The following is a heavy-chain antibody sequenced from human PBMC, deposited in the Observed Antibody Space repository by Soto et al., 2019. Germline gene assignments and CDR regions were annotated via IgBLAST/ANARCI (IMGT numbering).Heavy chain of an antibody. V-gene: IGHV1-69*13. Sequence: SVKVSCKASGGTFSSYAISWVRQAPGQGLEWMGGIIPIFGTANYAQKFQGRVTITADESTSTAYMELSSLRSEDTAVYYCARAYYYDSSGYPLPTVYYGMDVWGQGTTVTVSS. CDR1: GGTFSSYA. CDR2: IIPIFGTA. D-gene: IGHD3-22*01. J-gene: IGHJ6*02. CDR3: ARAYYYDSSGYPLPTVYYGMDV.